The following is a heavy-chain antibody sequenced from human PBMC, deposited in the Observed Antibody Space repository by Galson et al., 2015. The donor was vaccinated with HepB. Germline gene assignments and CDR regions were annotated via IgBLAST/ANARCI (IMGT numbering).Heavy chain of an antibody. J-gene: IGHJ4*02. Sequence: SLRLSCAASGFTFSNYGMSWVRQAPGKGLEWVSGITHSGDSTYDADAVKGRFTISRDNSKNTLYLQMNSLRVEDTAVFFCAKGYWIAGAALGPYDYWGQGALVTVSS. V-gene: IGHV3-23*01. CDR3: AKGYWIAGAALGPYDY. D-gene: IGHD6-13*01. CDR1: GFTFSNYG. CDR2: ITHSGDST.